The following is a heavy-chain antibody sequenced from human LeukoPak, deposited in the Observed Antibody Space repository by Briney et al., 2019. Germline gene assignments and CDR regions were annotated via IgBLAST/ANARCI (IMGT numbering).Heavy chain of an antibody. CDR1: GFTFSSYA. CDR3: AIEYSDYFDY. V-gene: IGHV3-30-3*01. CDR2: ISYDGSNK. J-gene: IGHJ4*02. Sequence: GRSLRLSCAASGFTFSSYAMHWVRQAPGKGLEWVAVISYDGSNKYYADSVKGRFTISRDNSKNTLYLQMNSLRAEDTAVYYCAIEYSDYFDYWGQGTLVTVSS. D-gene: IGHD2/OR15-2a*01.